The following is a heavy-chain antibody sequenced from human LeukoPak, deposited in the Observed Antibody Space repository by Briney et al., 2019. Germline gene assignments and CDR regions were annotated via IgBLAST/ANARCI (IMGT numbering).Heavy chain of an antibody. D-gene: IGHD2-8*01. J-gene: IGHJ4*02. V-gene: IGHV3-30*18. CDR2: ISYDGSNK. CDR3: AKDLRILIWLGFDY. Sequence: GGSLRLSCAASGFTFSSYGLHWVRQAPGKGLEWVAVISYDGSNKYYVDSVKGRFTISRDNSKNTLYLQMNSLRAEDTAVYSCAKDLRILIWLGFDYWGQGTLVTVSS. CDR1: GFTFSSYG.